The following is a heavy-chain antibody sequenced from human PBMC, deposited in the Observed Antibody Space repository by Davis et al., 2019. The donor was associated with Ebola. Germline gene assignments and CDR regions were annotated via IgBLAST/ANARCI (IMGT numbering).Heavy chain of an antibody. D-gene: IGHD3-10*01. CDR2: IHPSGGGDT. Sequence: AASVKVSCKASGYTFTSYYIHWVRQAPGQGLQWMGIIHPSGGGDTTYAQKFEGRVTMTKDKSTNTAYMELRSLRSDDTAVYYCARDLTVIRGVHANWGQGTLVTVSS. CDR1: GYTFTSYY. V-gene: IGHV1-46*01. CDR3: ARDLTVIRGVHAN. J-gene: IGHJ4*02.